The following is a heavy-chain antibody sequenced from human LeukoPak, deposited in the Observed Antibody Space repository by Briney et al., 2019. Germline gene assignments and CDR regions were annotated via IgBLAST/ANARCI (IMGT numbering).Heavy chain of an antibody. CDR3: ARGKWATTVVTPVDY. CDR2: INPNSGGT. J-gene: IGHJ4*02. D-gene: IGHD4-23*01. V-gene: IGHV1-2*02. CDR1: GYTFTGYY. Sequence: EASVKVSCKASGYTFTGYYMHWVRQAPGQGLEWMGWINPNSGGTNYAQKFQGRVTMTRDTSINTAYMELTRLTSDDTAVYYCARGKWATTVVTPVDYWGQGTLVTVSS.